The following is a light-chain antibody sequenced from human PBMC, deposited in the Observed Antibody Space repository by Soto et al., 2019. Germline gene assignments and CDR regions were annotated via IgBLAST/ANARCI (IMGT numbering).Light chain of an antibody. CDR2: ETN. CDR3: ASWVNSLSDGRV. V-gene: IGLV1-51*02. CDR1: GSNIGNNY. J-gene: IGLJ1*01. Sequence: QSVLTQPPSVSAAPGQTVTISCSGSGSNIGNNYVSWYQHLPGAAPKLLIFETNRRPAGIPDRFSGSKSGTSATLGITGLQTADEGDYYCASWVNSLSDGRVFGPGTKLTVL.